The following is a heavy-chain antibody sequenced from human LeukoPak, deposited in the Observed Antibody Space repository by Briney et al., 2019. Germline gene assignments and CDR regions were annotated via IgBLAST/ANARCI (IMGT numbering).Heavy chain of an antibody. CDR1: GGSFSGYY. Sequence: PSETLSLTCAVYGGSFSGYYWSWIRQPPGKGLEWIGEINHSGSTNYNPSLKSRVTISVDTSKNQFSLKLSSVTAADTAVYYCAGGITIFGVVIMDPWGQGTLVTVSS. CDR2: INHSGST. V-gene: IGHV4-34*01. J-gene: IGHJ5*02. CDR3: AGGITIFGVVIMDP. D-gene: IGHD3-3*01.